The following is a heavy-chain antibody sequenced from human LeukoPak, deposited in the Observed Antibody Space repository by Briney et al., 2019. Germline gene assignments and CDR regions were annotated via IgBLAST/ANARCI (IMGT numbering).Heavy chain of an antibody. V-gene: IGHV4-59*01. CDR3: ARSAEWLRNAFDI. Sequence: SETLSLSCSVSGTSTSHFYWNWIRQPPGKGLEWIGYMHNSGRSTHSPSLKSRVTISLDTSKNPFSPRLTSVTAPGTPLYYSARSAEWLRNAFDIWGQGTMVSVSS. J-gene: IGHJ3*02. CDR2: MHNSGRS. D-gene: IGHD5-12*01. CDR1: GTSTSHFY.